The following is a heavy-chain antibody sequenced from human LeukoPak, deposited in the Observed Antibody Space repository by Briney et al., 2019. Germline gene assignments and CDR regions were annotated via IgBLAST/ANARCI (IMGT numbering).Heavy chain of an antibody. D-gene: IGHD6-13*01. J-gene: IGHJ4*02. CDR2: IRYSGST. V-gene: IGHV4-59*01. CDR3: ARGRGDSSSWYHFDY. Sequence: SETLSLTCTVSGGSISSYYWSWIRQPPGKGLEWIGYIRYSGSTNYNPSLKSRVTISADTSKNQISLKVSSVTAADTAVYYCARGRGDSSSWYHFDYWGQGTLVTVSS. CDR1: GGSISSYY.